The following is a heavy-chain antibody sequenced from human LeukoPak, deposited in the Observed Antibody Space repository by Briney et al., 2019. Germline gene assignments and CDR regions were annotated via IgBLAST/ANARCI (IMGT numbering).Heavy chain of an antibody. Sequence: SETLSLTCTVSGGSISTYYWSWIRQPPGKGLEWIAYMYNSGSTYYSPSLRSRVTISIDTSKNQFSLKLSSVTAADTAVYYCATLAVAGTVDYWGQGTLVTVSS. V-gene: IGHV4-59*12. J-gene: IGHJ4*02. D-gene: IGHD6-19*01. CDR2: MYNSGST. CDR3: ATLAVAGTVDY. CDR1: GGSISTYY.